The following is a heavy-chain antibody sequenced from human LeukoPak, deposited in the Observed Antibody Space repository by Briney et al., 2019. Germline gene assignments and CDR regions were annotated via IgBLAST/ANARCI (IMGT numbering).Heavy chain of an antibody. J-gene: IGHJ4*02. Sequence: GGSLRLSCVPSGFTFNSYATSWVRQAPGQGLEWVSTISVTGSSTYYADSVKGRFTTSRDNSKNTLYLQMNGLRVEDTAVYYCAKTLRSGDWYFDYWGQGTLVTVSS. CDR2: ISVTGSST. CDR3: AKTLRSGDWYFDY. D-gene: IGHD2-21*02. CDR1: GFTFNSYA. V-gene: IGHV3-23*01.